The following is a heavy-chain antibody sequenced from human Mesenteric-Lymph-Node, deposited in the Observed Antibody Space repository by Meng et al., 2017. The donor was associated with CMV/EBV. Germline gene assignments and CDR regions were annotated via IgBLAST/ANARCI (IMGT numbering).Heavy chain of an antibody. J-gene: IGHJ6*02. D-gene: IGHD3-22*01. CDR2: INPNSGGT. V-gene: IGHV1-2*02. CDR1: GYTFTGYY. Sequence: ASVKVSCKASGYTFTGYYMHWVRQAPGQGLEWMGWINPNSGGTNYAQKFQGRVTMTRDTSISTAYMELSRLRSDDTAVYYCARDYYDSSGYYYYYGMDVWGQGTTVTVSS. CDR3: ARDYYDSSGYYYYYGMDV.